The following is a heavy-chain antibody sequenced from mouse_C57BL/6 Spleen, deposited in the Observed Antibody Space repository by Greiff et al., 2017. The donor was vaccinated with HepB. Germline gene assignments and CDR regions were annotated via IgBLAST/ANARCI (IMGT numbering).Heavy chain of an antibody. J-gene: IGHJ2*01. CDR3: ARSRGYFDY. CDR2: INPSSGYT. V-gene: IGHV1-4*01. Sequence: VQLQESGAELARPGASVKMSCKASGYTFTSYTMHWVKQGPGQGLEWIGYINPSSGYTKYNQKFKDKATLTADKSSSTAYMQLSSLTSEDSAVYYCARSRGYFDYWGQGTTLTVSS. CDR1: GYTFTSYT.